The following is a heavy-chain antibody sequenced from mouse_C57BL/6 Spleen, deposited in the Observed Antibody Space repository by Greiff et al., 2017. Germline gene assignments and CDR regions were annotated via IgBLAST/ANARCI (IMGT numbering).Heavy chain of an antibody. CDR2: ISSGSSTL. Sequence: EVQLVESGGGLVKPGGSLKLSCAASGFTFSDYGMHWVRQAPEKGLEWVAYISSGSSTLYYADTVKGRFTISRDNAKNTLFLQMTSLRSEDTAMYYCARERFAYWSQGTLVTVSA. CDR1: GFTFSDYG. CDR3: ARERFAY. V-gene: IGHV5-17*01. J-gene: IGHJ3*01.